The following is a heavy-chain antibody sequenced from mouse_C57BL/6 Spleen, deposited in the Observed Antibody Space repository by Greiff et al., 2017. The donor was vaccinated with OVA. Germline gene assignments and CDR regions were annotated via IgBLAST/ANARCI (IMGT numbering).Heavy chain of an antibody. J-gene: IGHJ3*01. CDR3: AIRDSNYDGTWFAY. Sequence: QVQLKQPGAELVKPGASVKVSCKASGYTFTSYWMHWVKQRPGQGLEWIGRIHPSDSDTNYNQQFKGKATLTVDKSSSTAYMQLSSLTSEDSAVYYCAIRDSNYDGTWFAYWGQGTLVTVSA. D-gene: IGHD2-5*01. CDR1: GYTFTSYW. CDR2: IHPSDSDT. V-gene: IGHV1-74*01.